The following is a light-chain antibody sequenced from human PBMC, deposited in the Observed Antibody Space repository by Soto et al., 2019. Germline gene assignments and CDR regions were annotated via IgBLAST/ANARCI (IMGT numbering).Light chain of an antibody. J-gene: IGKJ4*01. CDR3: QQYSVAPLT. Sequence: EIVLTQSPGTLSLSPGETVTLSCRASQTVTKTYLAWYQKKPVQAPRLLIYDASIKATGVPDRFSGSGSGTDFTLTISRLEPEDFAVYFCQQYSVAPLTFGEGTK. V-gene: IGKV3-20*01. CDR1: QTVTKTY. CDR2: DAS.